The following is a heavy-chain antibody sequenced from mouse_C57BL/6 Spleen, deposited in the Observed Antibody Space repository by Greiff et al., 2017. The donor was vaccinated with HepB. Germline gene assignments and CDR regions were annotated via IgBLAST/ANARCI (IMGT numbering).Heavy chain of an antibody. V-gene: IGHV1-81*01. CDR3: ARYYGSSQYYFDY. CDR1: GYTFTSYG. CDR2: IYPRSGNT. J-gene: IGHJ2*01. D-gene: IGHD1-1*01. Sequence: QVQLQQSGAELARPGASVKLSCKASGYTFTSYGISWVKQKTGQGLEWIGEIYPRSGNTYYNEKFKGKATLTADKSSSTAYMELRSLTSEDSAVYFCARYYGSSQYYFDYWGQGTTLTVSS.